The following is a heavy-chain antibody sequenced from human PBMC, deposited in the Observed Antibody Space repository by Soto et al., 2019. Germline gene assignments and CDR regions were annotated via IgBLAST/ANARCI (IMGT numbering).Heavy chain of an antibody. Sequence: SETLSLTCTVSGGSISSSSYYWGWIRQPPGKGLEWIGSIYYSGSTYYNPSLKSRVTISVDTSKNQFSLKLSSVTAADTAVYYCARHASSSGWKEFDYWGQGTLVTVSS. J-gene: IGHJ4*02. CDR1: GGSISSSSYY. CDR2: IYYSGST. D-gene: IGHD6-19*01. V-gene: IGHV4-39*01. CDR3: ARHASSSGWKEFDY.